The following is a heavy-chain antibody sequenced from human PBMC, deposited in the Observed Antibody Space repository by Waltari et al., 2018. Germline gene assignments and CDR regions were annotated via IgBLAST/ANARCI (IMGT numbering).Heavy chain of an antibody. J-gene: IGHJ5*02. D-gene: IGHD6-13*01. CDR2: INCGNGKI. V-gene: IGHV1-3*01. Sequence: QVQLVQSGAEVKKPGASVKVACKASGYTFTDYAVHWMRQAPVQGLEWVGWINCGNGKIKNSPKVEGRLTITRETTANTGYMELGRPRSEETAVNYGGRGGERSTWYSRFDPWGQGTLVSVSS. CDR1: GYTFTDYA. CDR3: GRGGERSTWYSRFDP.